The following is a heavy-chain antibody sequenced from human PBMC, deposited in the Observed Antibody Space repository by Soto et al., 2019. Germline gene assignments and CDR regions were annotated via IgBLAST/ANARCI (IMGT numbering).Heavy chain of an antibody. J-gene: IGHJ5*02. CDR2: ISLYSDGT. CDR1: GYTFSNYG. V-gene: IGHV1-18*01. Sequence: ASVKFSFTTSGYTFSNYGITWVRQAPGQPLEWLGWISLYSDGTNYAQKFQGRVSMTTDTSTTTAYMELRSLRSDDTAVYYCARVVPGAEAWFGPWGQGTLVTVSS. CDR3: ARVVPGAEAWFGP. D-gene: IGHD2-2*01.